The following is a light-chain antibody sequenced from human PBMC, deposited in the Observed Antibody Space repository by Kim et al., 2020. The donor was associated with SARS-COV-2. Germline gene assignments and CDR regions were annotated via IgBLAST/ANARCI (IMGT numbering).Light chain of an antibody. Sequence: DIQMTQSPSTLSASVGDRVTITCRASQSVSDWLAWYRQKPGKAPKLLIHKASSLKSGVPSKFSGSGSGTEFNLTIDCLQSDDFAMLYCKIYDTYPYTLGQEPKLEI. J-gene: IGKJ2*01. CDR3: KIYDTYPYT. V-gene: IGKV1-5*03. CDR2: KAS. CDR1: QSVSDW.